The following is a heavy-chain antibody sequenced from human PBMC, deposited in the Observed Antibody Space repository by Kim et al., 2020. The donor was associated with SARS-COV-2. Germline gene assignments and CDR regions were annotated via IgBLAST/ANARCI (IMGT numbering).Heavy chain of an antibody. Sequence: GGSLRLSCAASGFSFSKFAITWVRQRPGKGLEWVAVISYDGEYKKPADSVQGRFSISRDNSENTVYLQMNSLKVEDTALYYCARDLYGQGVPGYFDYWRRETVVSLS. CDR2: ISYDGEYK. CDR3: ARDLYGQGVPGYFDY. CDR1: GFSFSKFA. D-gene: IGHD2-8*01. J-gene: IGHJ4*02. V-gene: IGHV3-30*04.